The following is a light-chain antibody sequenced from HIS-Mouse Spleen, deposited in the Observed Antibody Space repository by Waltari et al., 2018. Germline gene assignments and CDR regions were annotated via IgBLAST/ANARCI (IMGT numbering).Light chain of an antibody. Sequence: SYELTQPPSVSVSPGQTARITCSGDSLPKQYAYWYQQKSGQAPVLVIYEDSKRPSGIPERFSGSSSGTMATLTISGAQVEDEADYYCYSTYSSGNHRVFGGGTKLTVL. CDR1: SLPKQY. J-gene: IGLJ2*01. CDR2: EDS. V-gene: IGLV3-10*01. CDR3: YSTYSSGNHRV.